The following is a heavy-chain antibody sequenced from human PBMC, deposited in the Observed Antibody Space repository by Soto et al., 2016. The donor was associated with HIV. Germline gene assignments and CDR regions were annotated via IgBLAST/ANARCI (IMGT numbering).Heavy chain of an antibody. CDR2: IFYTGSA. V-gene: IGHV4-4*02. CDR1: GGSVSTSDW. Sequence: QVQLLESGPGLVKPSGTLSLTCDVSGGSVSTSDWWSWVRQPPGKGLQWVAEIFYTGSANYNPSLKGRVTISLDRSKNQFSLRLTSVTAADTAVYYCARAPRMMTSFSAFDIWGQGTVVTVSS. J-gene: IGHJ3*02. CDR3: ARAPRMMTSFSAFDI. D-gene: IGHD3-16*01.